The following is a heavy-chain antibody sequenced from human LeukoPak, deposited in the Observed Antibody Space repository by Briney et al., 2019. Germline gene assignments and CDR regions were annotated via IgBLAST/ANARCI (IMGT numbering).Heavy chain of an antibody. CDR2: IYYSGTT. Sequence: SETLSLTCTVSGGSISSYYWSWIRQPPGKGLEWIGYIYYSGTTNYNPSLKSRVTISVDTSKNQFSLKLSSVTAADTAVYYCARGVYIAAAQHGYWGQGTLVTVSS. CDR1: GGSISSYY. J-gene: IGHJ4*02. D-gene: IGHD6-13*01. V-gene: IGHV4-59*01. CDR3: ARGVYIAAAQHGY.